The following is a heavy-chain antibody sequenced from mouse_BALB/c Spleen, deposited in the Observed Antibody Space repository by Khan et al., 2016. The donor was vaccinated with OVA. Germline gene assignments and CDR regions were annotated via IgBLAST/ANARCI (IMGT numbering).Heavy chain of an antibody. D-gene: IGHD1-2*01. CDR2: IDPSDKYI. Sequence: QVQLQQPGAELVMPGASVKMSCKASGYTFTSYWMHWVKQRPGKGLEWMGVIDPSDKYITYNQKFKDKATLSVDTSSSTAYLQLNLLTSEDSAVYYCTRGGRFITTATWFPYWGQVTLVTVSA. CDR1: GYTFTSYW. CDR3: TRGGRFITTATWFPY. V-gene: IGHV1-59*01. J-gene: IGHJ3*01.